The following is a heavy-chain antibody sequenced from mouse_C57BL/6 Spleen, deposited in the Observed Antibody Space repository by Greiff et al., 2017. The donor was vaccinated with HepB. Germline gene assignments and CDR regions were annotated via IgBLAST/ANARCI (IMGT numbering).Heavy chain of an antibody. CDR2: IYPGDGDT. D-gene: IGHD3-3*01. V-gene: IGHV1-82*01. J-gene: IGHJ2*01. CDR1: GYAFSSSW. CDR3: ARWGRTAYYFDY. Sequence: VQLVESGPELVKPGASVKISCKASGYAFSSSWMNWVKQRPGKGLEWIGRIYPGDGDTNYNGKFKGKATLTADKSSSTAYMQLSSLTSEDSAVYFCARWGRTAYYFDYWGQGTTLTVSS.